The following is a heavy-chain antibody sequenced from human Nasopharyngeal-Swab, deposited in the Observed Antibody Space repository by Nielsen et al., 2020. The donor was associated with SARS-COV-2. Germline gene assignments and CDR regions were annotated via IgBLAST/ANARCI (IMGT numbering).Heavy chain of an antibody. CDR3: ARGDGYNYPFDY. Sequence: GESLKISCAASGFTFSSYAMHWVRQAPGEELEWVAVISYDGSNKYYADSVKGRFTISRDNSKNTLYLQMNSLRAEDTAVYYCARGDGYNYPFDYWGQGTLVTVSS. D-gene: IGHD5-24*01. CDR2: ISYDGSNK. V-gene: IGHV3-30-3*01. J-gene: IGHJ4*02. CDR1: GFTFSSYA.